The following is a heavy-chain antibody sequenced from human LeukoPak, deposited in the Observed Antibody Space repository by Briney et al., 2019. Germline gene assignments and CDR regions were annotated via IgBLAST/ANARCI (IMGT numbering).Heavy chain of an antibody. V-gene: IGHV3-20*04. J-gene: IGHJ4*02. D-gene: IGHD3-10*01. CDR2: INWNGGST. CDR3: ARGGGYGVKIDY. Sequence: QSGGSLRLSCAASGFTFDDYGMSWVRQAPGKGLEWVSGINWNGGSTGYADSVKGRFTISRDNSKNTLYLQMSSLRAEDTAVYYCARGGGYGVKIDYWGQGTLVTVSS. CDR1: GFTFDDYG.